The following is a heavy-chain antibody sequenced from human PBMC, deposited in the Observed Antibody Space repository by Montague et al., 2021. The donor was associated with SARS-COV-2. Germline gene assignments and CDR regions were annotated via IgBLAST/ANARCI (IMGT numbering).Heavy chain of an antibody. V-gene: IGHV4-34*01. Sequence: SETLSLTCAVYGGPFSGYYWSWIRQPPGKGLEWIGEINHSGRTNYNPSLKSRVTISVDTSKNQFSLKLSSVTAADTAVYYCASFPDGYCDSSGYHIWGQGTLVTVSS. CDR1: GGPFSGYY. CDR2: INHSGRT. J-gene: IGHJ4*02. D-gene: IGHD3-22*01. CDR3: ASFPDGYCDSSGYHI.